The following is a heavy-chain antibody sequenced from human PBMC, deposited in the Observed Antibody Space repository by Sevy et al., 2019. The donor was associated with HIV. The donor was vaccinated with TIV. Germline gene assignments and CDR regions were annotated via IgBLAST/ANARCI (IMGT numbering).Heavy chain of an antibody. Sequence: GGSVRLSCAATGFTSSNYAMHWVRQAPGKGMEWVAIIWSDGAYQYHGDSVKGRFTISRDNSKNTLYLQMNNVRVEDTAVYYCARGGYYYDNAAYYALDSWGQGTLVTVSS. V-gene: IGHV3-33*01. CDR3: ARGGYYYDNAAYYALDS. CDR1: GFTSSNYA. CDR2: IWSDGAYQ. J-gene: IGHJ4*02. D-gene: IGHD3-22*01.